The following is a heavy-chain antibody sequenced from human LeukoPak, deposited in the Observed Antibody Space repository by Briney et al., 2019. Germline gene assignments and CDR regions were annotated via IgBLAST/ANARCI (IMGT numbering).Heavy chain of an antibody. CDR3: TRVDTNTYYAMDDY. V-gene: IGHV3-21*01. D-gene: IGHD2-2*01. CDR2: LSPINTYM. Sequence: TTGGSLRLSCAASGFTFSSYSMNWVRQAPNKGLEWVASLSPINTYMYYADSVRGRFTISRDNAKNSLYLLMNSLRVEDTAVYYCTRVDTNTYYAMDDYWGQGTLVTVSS. J-gene: IGHJ4*02. CDR1: GFTFSSYS.